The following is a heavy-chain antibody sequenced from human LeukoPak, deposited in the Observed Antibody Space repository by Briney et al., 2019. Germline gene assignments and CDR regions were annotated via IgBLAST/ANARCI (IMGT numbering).Heavy chain of an antibody. J-gene: IGHJ4*02. Sequence: GESLKISCKGSGYSFTKYWIGWVRQMPGKGLEWMGIIYPGDFDTRYSPSFEGQVTISADKSINTAYLQWSSLKASDTAMYYCAIGGHSSGWRQIDYWGQGTLVTVSP. CDR2: IYPGDFDT. CDR1: GYSFTKYW. CDR3: AIGGHSSGWRQIDY. V-gene: IGHV5-51*01. D-gene: IGHD6-19*01.